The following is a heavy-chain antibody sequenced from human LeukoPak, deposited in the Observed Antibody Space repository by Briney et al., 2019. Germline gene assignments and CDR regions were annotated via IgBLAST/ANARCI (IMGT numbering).Heavy chain of an antibody. Sequence: ASVKVSCQASGYTFTGYYMHWVRQAPGQGLEWMGWINPNSGGTNYAQKFQGRVTMTRDMSTSTAYMELRSLRSDDTAVYYCARVWVGGSGSAPLSWGQGTLVTVSS. CDR3: ARVWVGGSGSAPLS. D-gene: IGHD3-10*01. V-gene: IGHV1-2*02. CDR1: GYTFTGYY. J-gene: IGHJ5*02. CDR2: INPNSGGT.